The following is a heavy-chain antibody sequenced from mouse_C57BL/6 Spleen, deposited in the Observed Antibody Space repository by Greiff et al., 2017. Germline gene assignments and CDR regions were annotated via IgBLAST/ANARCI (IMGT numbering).Heavy chain of an antibody. V-gene: IGHV5-15*01. J-gene: IGHJ3*01. CDR3: ARHTDGNGFAY. CDR1: GFTFSDYG. Sequence: EVQLVESGGGLVQPGGSLKLSCAASGFTFSDYGMAWVRQAPRKGPEWVAFISNLAYSIYYADTVTGRFTISRENAKNTLYLEMSSLRSEDTAMYYCARHTDGNGFAYWGQGTLVTVSA. D-gene: IGHD2-1*01. CDR2: ISNLAYSI.